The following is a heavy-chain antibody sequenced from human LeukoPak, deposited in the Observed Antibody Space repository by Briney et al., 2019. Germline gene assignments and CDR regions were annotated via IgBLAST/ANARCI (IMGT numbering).Heavy chain of an antibody. Sequence: PSETLFLTCSVSGGSISSYYWSWIRQPPGKGLEWIGYIYTSGSTNYNPSLKSRVTISVDTSKNQFSLKLSSVTAADTAVYYCARAPVLRYFDWLGHYYYMDVWGKGTTVTVSS. V-gene: IGHV4-4*09. J-gene: IGHJ6*03. CDR2: IYTSGST. CDR3: ARAPVLRYFDWLGHYYYMDV. CDR1: GGSISSYY. D-gene: IGHD3-9*01.